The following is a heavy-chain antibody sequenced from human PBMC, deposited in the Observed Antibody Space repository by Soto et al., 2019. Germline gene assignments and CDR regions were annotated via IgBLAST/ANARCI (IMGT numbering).Heavy chain of an antibody. V-gene: IGHV3-66*01. CDR2: IQSGGPT. CDR1: GFTVSSKY. CDR3: ARDDVLCDGGRCYGVPLDV. D-gene: IGHD2-15*01. Sequence: GGSLRLSCAASGFTVSSKYMSLVRQAPGKGLEWVSLIQSGGPTYYADSVKGRFTISRDTSENTVHLQMDSLRAADTAVYYCARDDVLCDGGRCYGVPLDVWGKGTPVPVSS. J-gene: IGHJ6*04.